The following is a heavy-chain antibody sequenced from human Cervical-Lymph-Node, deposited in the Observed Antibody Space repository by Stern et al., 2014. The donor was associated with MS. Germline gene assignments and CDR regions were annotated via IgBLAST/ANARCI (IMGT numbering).Heavy chain of an antibody. CDR3: AKNASSGMHDF. CDR2: IDTDGSRT. D-gene: IGHD2-8*01. Sequence: EMQLVESGGGLVQPGGSLRLSCAASGFTFSSHWMHWVRQAPGEGLVWVSLIDTDGSRTTYADSVKGRFTISRDNARNTVDLQMNSLRPEDTAVYYCAKNASSGMHDFWGQGTLVTVSS. V-gene: IGHV3-74*03. CDR1: GFTFSSHW. J-gene: IGHJ4*02.